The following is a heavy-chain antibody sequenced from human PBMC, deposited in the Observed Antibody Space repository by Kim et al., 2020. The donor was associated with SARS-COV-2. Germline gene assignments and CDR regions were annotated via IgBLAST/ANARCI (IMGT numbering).Heavy chain of an antibody. CDR2: IYPGDSDT. CDR1: GYTFTNYW. D-gene: IGHD6-13*01. CDR3: ARAEGSSWFGTYATY. V-gene: IGHV5-51*01. J-gene: IGHJ4*02. Sequence: GESLKISCKTSGYTFTNYWIGWVRQTPGKGLEWMGIIYPGDSDTSYNPSFQGQVTISVDKSISTAYLQWNGLRASDTALYYCARAEGSSWFGTYATYWGQGTLVTVSS.